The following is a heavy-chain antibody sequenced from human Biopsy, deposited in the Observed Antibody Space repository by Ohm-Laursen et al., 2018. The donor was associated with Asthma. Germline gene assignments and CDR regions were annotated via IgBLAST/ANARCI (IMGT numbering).Heavy chain of an antibody. CDR2: INAGNGNT. Sequence: SVKVSCKASGYTFINYAIHWVRQAPGQRLEWMGWINAGNGNTKYSQKVQGRVTITRDTSASTAYMELSSLSSEDTAVYYRARGYSGSDRIVYYYSGLEVWGQGTTVTVSS. J-gene: IGHJ6*02. V-gene: IGHV1-3*01. CDR3: ARGYSGSDRIVYYYSGLEV. D-gene: IGHD5-12*01. CDR1: GYTFINYA.